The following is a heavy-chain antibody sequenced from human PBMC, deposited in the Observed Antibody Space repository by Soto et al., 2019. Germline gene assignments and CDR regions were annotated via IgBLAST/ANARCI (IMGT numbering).Heavy chain of an antibody. CDR1: GFTFSGYG. J-gene: IGHJ6*02. D-gene: IGHD6-13*01. Sequence: VQLVESGGGLVKPGGSLRLSCAASGFTFSGYGMNWVRQAPGNGLEWVSSISSSSSYIYYADSVKGRFTISRVNAKHSLYLHMNILRAEDTPVYYCSIDQEQLGYYYYSGLDVWGQGTTFT. CDR3: SIDQEQLGYYYYSGLDV. CDR2: ISSSSSYI. V-gene: IGHV3-21*01.